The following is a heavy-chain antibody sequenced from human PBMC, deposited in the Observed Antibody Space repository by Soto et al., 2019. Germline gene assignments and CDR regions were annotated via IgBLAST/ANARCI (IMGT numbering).Heavy chain of an antibody. V-gene: IGHV4-34*01. D-gene: IGHD1-26*01. CDR1: GGSLSGYY. Sequence: SETLSLTCAVYGGSLSGYYWSWIRQPPGRALEWIGEFNHSGDTNYNPSLKSRVTISVDTSKNQLFLNLSSVTAADTAMYYCARHHVRGRTIAGAAEFWGQGTLVTVSS. J-gene: IGHJ4*02. CDR3: ARHHVRGRTIAGAAEF. CDR2: FNHSGDT.